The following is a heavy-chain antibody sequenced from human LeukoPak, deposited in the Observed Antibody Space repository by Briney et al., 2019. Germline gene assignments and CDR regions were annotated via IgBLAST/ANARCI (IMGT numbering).Heavy chain of an antibody. V-gene: IGHV4-34*01. CDR3: AGGLIAVADARDDY. D-gene: IGHD6-19*01. J-gene: IGHJ4*02. CDR2: INHSGST. Sequence: SETLSLTCAVYGGSFSGYYWSWIRQPPGKGLERIGEINHSGSTNYNPSLKSRVTISVDTSKNQFSLKLSSVTAADTAVYYCAGGLIAVADARDDYWGQGTLVTVSS. CDR1: GGSFSGYY.